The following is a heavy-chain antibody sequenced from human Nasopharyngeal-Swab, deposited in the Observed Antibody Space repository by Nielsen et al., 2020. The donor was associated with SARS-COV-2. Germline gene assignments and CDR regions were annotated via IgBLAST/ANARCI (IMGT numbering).Heavy chain of an antibody. V-gene: IGHV3-23*01. CDR1: GFSITTYG. Sequence: GESLKISCAASGFSITTYGMSWVRQAPGKGLEWVSGISAGGGTTYYADSVKGRFTISRDNSKNTFYLQMNSLRAEDTAIYYCAKDRMTAITTWDYWGQGTLVTVSS. J-gene: IGHJ4*02. D-gene: IGHD4-11*01. CDR2: ISAGGGTT. CDR3: AKDRMTAITTWDY.